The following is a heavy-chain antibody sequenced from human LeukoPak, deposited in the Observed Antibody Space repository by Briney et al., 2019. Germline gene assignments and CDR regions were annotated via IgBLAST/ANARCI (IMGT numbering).Heavy chain of an antibody. CDR2: ISWNSGSI. CDR1: GFTFDDYA. D-gene: IGHD3-22*01. V-gene: IGHV3-9*01. Sequence: GGSLRLSCAASGFTFDDYAMHWVRQAPGKVLEWFSGISWNSGSIGYADSVKGRFTISRDNAKNSMYLQMNSLRAEDTALYYCAKDITGYYDSSGPTFDYWGQGTLVTVSS. CDR3: AKDITGYYDSSGPTFDY. J-gene: IGHJ4*02.